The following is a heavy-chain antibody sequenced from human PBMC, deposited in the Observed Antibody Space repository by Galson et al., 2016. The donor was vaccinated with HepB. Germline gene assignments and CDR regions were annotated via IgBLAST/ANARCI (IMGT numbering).Heavy chain of an antibody. CDR1: GFTFSSHV. Sequence: SLRLSCAASGFTFSSHVMSWVRQAPGKGLEWVSAMSGSADRTSYAASVEGRFTISRDNSRNTLSLEMHSLRAEDTALYYCAKNDFWSGYPPYFYYGMDVWGQGTPVTVSS. D-gene: IGHD3-3*01. CDR2: MSGSADRT. J-gene: IGHJ6*02. V-gene: IGHV3-23*01. CDR3: AKNDFWSGYPPYFYYGMDV.